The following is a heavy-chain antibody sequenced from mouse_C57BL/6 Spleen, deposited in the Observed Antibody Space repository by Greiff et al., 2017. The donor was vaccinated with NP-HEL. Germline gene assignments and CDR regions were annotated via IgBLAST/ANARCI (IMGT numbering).Heavy chain of an antibody. V-gene: IGHV1-52*01. CDR1: GYTFTSYW. Sequence: VQLQQPGAELVRPGSSVKLSCKASGYTFTSYWMHWVKQRPIQGLEWIGNLDPSDSETHYNQKIKDKATLPVDTSSSTAYMQLSSLTSEDAAVYYCARRGSSGYVGDYWGQGTTLTVSS. CDR2: LDPSDSET. CDR3: ARRGSSGYVGDY. J-gene: IGHJ2*01. D-gene: IGHD3-2*02.